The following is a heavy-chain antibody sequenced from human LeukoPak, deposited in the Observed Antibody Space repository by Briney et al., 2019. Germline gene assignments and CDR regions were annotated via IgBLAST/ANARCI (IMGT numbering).Heavy chain of an antibody. CDR3: ARETYNGPFDP. V-gene: IGHV3-48*04. D-gene: IGHD1-1*01. J-gene: IGHJ5*02. Sequence: QPGGSLRLSCAASGFTFSSYAMYWVRQAPGKGLEWVSYISSSGSTIYYADSVKGRFTISRDNAKNSLYLQMNSLRAEDTAVYYCARETYNGPFDPWGQGTLVTVSS. CDR1: GFTFSSYA. CDR2: ISSSGSTI.